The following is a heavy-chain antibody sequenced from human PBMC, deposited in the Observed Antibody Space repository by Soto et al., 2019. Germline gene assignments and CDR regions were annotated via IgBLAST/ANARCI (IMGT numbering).Heavy chain of an antibody. D-gene: IGHD3-22*01. CDR3: AAEGYYDSSGYYPDAFDI. V-gene: IGHV1-58*01. J-gene: IGHJ3*02. CDR2: IVVGSGNT. Sequence: SVKVSCKASGFTFTSSAVQWVRQARGQRLEWIGWIVVGSGNTNYAQKFQERVTITRDMSTSTAYMELSSLRSEDTAVYYCAAEGYYDSSGYYPDAFDIWGQGTMVTVS. CDR1: GFTFTSSA.